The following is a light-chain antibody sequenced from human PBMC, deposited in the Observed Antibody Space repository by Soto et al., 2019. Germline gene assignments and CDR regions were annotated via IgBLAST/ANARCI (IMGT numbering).Light chain of an antibody. CDR1: SSNIGRNT. V-gene: IGLV1-44*01. CDR2: NNN. Sequence: QSVLTQPPSASGTPGQRVTISCSGSSSNIGRNTVNWYQQLPGTAPKLLIYNNNQRPSGVPDRFSGSKSGTSVSLAISGLQSEDEADYYCAAWDDSLNDYVFGTGTKLTVL. J-gene: IGLJ1*01. CDR3: AAWDDSLNDYV.